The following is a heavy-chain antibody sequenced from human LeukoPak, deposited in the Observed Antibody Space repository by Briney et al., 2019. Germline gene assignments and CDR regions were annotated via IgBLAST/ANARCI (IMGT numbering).Heavy chain of an antibody. CDR3: ANSPTQCRFGNCHAYFYFDF. V-gene: IGHV4-30-2*01. J-gene: IGHJ4*02. CDR1: GDSIGTGPYS. CDR2: VSHSGST. D-gene: IGHD4-23*01. Sequence: SETLSLTCAVSGDSIGTGPYSWHWIRQTPEMGLEWIGYVSHSGSTYYNPSLKSRVTISVDKLNNQFSLNLNSVTAADTAVYYCANSPTQCRFGNCHAYFYFDFWGPGTVVAVSS.